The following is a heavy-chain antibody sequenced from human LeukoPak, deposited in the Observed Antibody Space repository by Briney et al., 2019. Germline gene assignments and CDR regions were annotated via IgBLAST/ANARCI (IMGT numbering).Heavy chain of an antibody. CDR1: GFTFSSYS. Sequence: TGGSLRLSCAASGFTFSSYSMNWVRQAPGKGLEWVSSISSSSSYIYYADSVKGRFTISRDNAKNSLYLQMNSLRAEDTAVYYCAGASSGWYDYWGQGTLVTVSS. V-gene: IGHV3-21*01. CDR3: AGASSGWYDY. J-gene: IGHJ4*02. D-gene: IGHD6-19*01. CDR2: ISSSSSYI.